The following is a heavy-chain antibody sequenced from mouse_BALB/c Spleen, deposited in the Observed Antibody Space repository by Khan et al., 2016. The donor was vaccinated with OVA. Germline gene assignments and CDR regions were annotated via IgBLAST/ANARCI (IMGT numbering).Heavy chain of an antibody. CDR2: INTHSGVP. Sequence: LVESGPELKKPGETVRISCKASGYTFTNAGMQWVQKMPGKGLKWIGWINTHSGVPKYAEDFKGRFAFSLETSASTVYLQITNLKNEDTATYCCARGGAAYYRNDGGAMDYWGQGTSVTVAS. D-gene: IGHD2-14*01. CDR1: GYTFTNAG. J-gene: IGHJ4*01. V-gene: IGHV9-4*02. CDR3: ARGGAAYYRNDGGAMDY.